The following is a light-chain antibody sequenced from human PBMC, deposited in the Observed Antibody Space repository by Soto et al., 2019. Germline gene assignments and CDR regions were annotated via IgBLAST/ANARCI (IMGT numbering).Light chain of an antibody. CDR2: DAS. J-gene: IGKJ1*01. CDR3: RQYIRSRT. Sequence: PGERATLSCGASQRLNGTYLAWYQQRPGQAPRLLIYDASKRATGIPDRFGGSASGTDFTLTITRIEPEDFAVYYCRQYIRSRTFGQGTRVDI. V-gene: IGKV3-20*01. CDR1: QRLNGTY.